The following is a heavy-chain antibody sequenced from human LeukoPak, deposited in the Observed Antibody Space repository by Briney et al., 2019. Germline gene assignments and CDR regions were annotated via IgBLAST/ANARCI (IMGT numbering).Heavy chain of an antibody. V-gene: IGHV3-23*01. Sequence: GGSLRLSCAASGFTFRIYAMSWVRQAPGKGLEWVSGISGSDASTFYADSVMGRFTISRDNSMNTLYLQMNNVRAEDAAIYFCARRGSEWNSYFYPMAVWGQGTTVTVSS. CDR1: GFTFRIYA. CDR3: ARRGSEWNSYFYPMAV. D-gene: IGHD3-3*01. CDR2: ISGSDAST. J-gene: IGHJ6*02.